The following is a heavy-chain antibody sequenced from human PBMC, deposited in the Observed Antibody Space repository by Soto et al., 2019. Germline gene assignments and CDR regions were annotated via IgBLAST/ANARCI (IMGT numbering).Heavy chain of an antibody. V-gene: IGHV1-46*01. D-gene: IGHD6-6*01. Sequence: ASVKVSCKASGYTFTSYYMHWVRQAPGQGLEWRRIIDPSGGSTSYAHKFQCRVTMNRDASRSTDYMQLSSMRSEDTPVYCCPRNFAYSSWQTNNWFGPWGQGILVTVSS. CDR3: PRNFAYSSWQTNNWFGP. CDR2: IDPSGGST. J-gene: IGHJ5*02. CDR1: GYTFTSYY.